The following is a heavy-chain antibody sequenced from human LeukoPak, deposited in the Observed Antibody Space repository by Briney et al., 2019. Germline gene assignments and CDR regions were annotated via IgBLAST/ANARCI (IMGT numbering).Heavy chain of an antibody. CDR2: MNPNSGNP. CDR1: GYTFTRYD. Sequence: ASLSVSSTASGYTFTRYDINWVRQATGQGLEWMGWMNPNSGNPSYAQKFQGRVTMSRNTSISTAYMELSSLRSEDTAVYYCARSENDFGVVTPYLYYYYYYGMDVWGQGTTVTVSS. CDR3: ARSENDFGVVTPYLYYYYYYGMDV. D-gene: IGHD3-3*01. V-gene: IGHV1-8*01. J-gene: IGHJ6*02.